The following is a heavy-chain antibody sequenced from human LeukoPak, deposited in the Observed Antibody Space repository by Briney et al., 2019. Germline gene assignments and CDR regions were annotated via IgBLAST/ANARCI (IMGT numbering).Heavy chain of an antibody. CDR2: ITSSGGTT. CDR1: GFTFSSYA. V-gene: IGHV3-23*01. Sequence: PGGSLRLSCAASGFTFSSYAMSWVRQAPGKGLEWVSGITSSGGTTYYADSVTGRLTISRDNSKSTLYLQMNSLRAEDTAVYYCATYGSGSYYRKAFDYWGQGTLVTVSS. D-gene: IGHD3-10*01. J-gene: IGHJ4*02. CDR3: ATYGSGSYYRKAFDY.